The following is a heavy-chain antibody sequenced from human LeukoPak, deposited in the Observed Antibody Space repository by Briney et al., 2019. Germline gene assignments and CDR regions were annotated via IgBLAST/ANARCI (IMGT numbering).Heavy chain of an antibody. Sequence: SETLSLTCNVSGASMSNYYWVWIRQPPGKGLEWIGSIYHSGTTYSGSTYYNPSLKSRVTISLDTSKNQFSLKLSSVTAADTAVYYCARGAAATYWGQGTLVTVSS. J-gene: IGHJ4*02. CDR3: ARGAAATY. CDR1: GASMSNYY. D-gene: IGHD6-13*01. CDR2: IYHSGTTYSGST. V-gene: IGHV4-39*07.